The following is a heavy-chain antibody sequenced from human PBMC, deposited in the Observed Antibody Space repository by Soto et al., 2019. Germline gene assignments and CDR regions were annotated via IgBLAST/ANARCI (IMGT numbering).Heavy chain of an antibody. CDR1: GGTFSSYA. CDR3: AREPLRPGPYDFGMDV. D-gene: IGHD6-25*01. CDR2: IIPIFGTA. Sequence: SVKVSCKASGGTFSSYAISWVRQAPGQGLEWMGGIIPIFGTANYAQKFQGRVTITADESTSTAYMELSSLRSEDPAVYYCAREPLRPGPYDFGMDVWGQGTRVT. V-gene: IGHV1-69*13. J-gene: IGHJ6*02.